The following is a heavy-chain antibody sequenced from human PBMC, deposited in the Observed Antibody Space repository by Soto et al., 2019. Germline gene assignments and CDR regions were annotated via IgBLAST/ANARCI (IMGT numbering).Heavy chain of an antibody. J-gene: IGHJ4*02. Sequence: EVQLLQSGGGLVQPGGSSRLSCAASAFNFSGSSMSWVRQAPGKGLHWVSGISRTGGRTFYTDSVKGRFTISRDNSDNTLHLQMNRLRVEDTVLYYCATYDFWRFDYWGQGIVVTVSS. CDR2: ISRTGGRT. CDR3: ATYDFWRFDY. V-gene: IGHV3-23*01. D-gene: IGHD3-3*01. CDR1: AFNFSGSS.